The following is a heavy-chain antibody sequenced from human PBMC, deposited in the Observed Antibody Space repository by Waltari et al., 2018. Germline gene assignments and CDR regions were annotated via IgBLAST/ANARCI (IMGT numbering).Heavy chain of an antibody. CDR3: ARAGYSSSWTFDY. J-gene: IGHJ4*02. V-gene: IGHV4-30-2*01. CDR1: GGSISSGGYS. Sequence: QLQLQESGSGLVKPSQTLSLTCAVSGGSISSGGYSWSWIRQPPGKGLEWIGYLYHSGSTYYNPSLKSRVTISVDRSKNQFSLKLSSVTAADTAVYYCARAGYSSSWTFDYWGQGTLVTVSS. D-gene: IGHD6-13*01. CDR2: LYHSGST.